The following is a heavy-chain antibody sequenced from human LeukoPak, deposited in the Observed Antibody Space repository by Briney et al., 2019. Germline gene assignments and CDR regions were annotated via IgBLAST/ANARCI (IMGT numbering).Heavy chain of an antibody. CDR2: IYYSGST. Sequence: SETLSLTCTVSGGSISSGGYYGSWIRQHPGKGLEWIGYIYYSGSTYYNQSLKSRVTISVDMSKNQFSLKLSSVTAADTAVYYCARDLGYYYGSGIGYYYGMDVWGQGTTVTVSS. D-gene: IGHD3-10*01. CDR3: ARDLGYYYGSGIGYYYGMDV. V-gene: IGHV4-31*03. CDR1: GGSISSGGYY. J-gene: IGHJ6*02.